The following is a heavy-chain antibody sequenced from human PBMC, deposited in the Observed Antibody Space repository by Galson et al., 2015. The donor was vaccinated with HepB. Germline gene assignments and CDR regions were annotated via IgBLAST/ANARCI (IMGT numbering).Heavy chain of an antibody. V-gene: IGHV3-53*01. CDR1: GFIVKSSY. CDR3: ASPFCIDSNCYPFWH. D-gene: IGHD2-21*01. J-gene: IGHJ4*02. CDR2: IYSGGHG. Sequence: SLRLSCAASGFIVKSSYMSWVRQAPGKGLQWVSTIYSGGHGYYTDSVKGRFSISRDTNKNTIFLQMNNLGADDTAVYYCASPFCIDSNCYPFWHWGQGTLVTVSS.